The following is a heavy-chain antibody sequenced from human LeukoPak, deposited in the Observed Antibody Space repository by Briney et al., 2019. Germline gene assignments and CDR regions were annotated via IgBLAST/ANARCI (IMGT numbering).Heavy chain of an antibody. D-gene: IGHD3-10*01. J-gene: IGHJ4*02. CDR1: GFTLSSFW. CDR3: ATIKVRANNYDTDGFEY. Sequence: PGGSPRLSCAASGFTLSSFWMSWVRQAPGKGLEWVANIKQDGNEKYYADSVKGRFTISRDNAKNSLYLQMNSLRAEDTAVYYCATIKVRANNYDTDGFEYWGQGTLVTVSS. V-gene: IGHV3-7*05. CDR2: IKQDGNEK.